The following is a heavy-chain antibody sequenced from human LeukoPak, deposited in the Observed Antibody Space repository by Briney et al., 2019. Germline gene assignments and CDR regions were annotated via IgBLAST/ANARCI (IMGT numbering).Heavy chain of an antibody. CDR3: ARAFGNYYDSSGYYAFDY. D-gene: IGHD3-22*01. CDR1: CYTFTSYG. V-gene: IGHV1-18*01. CDR2: ISAYNGST. J-gene: IGHJ4*02. Sequence: ASVKVSCKASCYTFTSYGISWVRQAPGQGLEWMGWISAYNGSTNYAQKLKRRVTMTPDTSTSTAYMELRRLRSDDTAVYYCARAFGNYYDSSGYYAFDYWGQGTLVTVSS.